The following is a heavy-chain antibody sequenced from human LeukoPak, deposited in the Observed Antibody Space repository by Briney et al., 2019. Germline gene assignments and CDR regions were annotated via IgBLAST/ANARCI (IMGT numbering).Heavy chain of an antibody. Sequence: GESLKISCKASGYSFTRYWVGWVRQMPGKGLEWMGIISAGDSDTRYSPSFQGQVIISADKCISTAFLHWSSLKASDTAIYYCARLSYCSSTSCYGGYSDYWGQGTLVTVSS. CDR2: ISAGDSDT. V-gene: IGHV5-51*01. CDR3: ARLSYCSSTSCYGGYSDY. J-gene: IGHJ4*02. CDR1: GYSFTRYW. D-gene: IGHD2-2*01.